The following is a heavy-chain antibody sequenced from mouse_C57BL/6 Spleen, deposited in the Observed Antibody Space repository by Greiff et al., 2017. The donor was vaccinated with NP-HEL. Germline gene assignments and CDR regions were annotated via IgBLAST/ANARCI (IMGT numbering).Heavy chain of an antibody. V-gene: IGHV1-52*01. D-gene: IGHD1-1*01. CDR1: GYTFTSYW. CDR2: IDPSDSET. Sequence: QVQLQQPGAELVRPGSSVKLSCKASGYTFTSYWMHWVKQRPIQGLEWIGNIDPSDSETHYNQKFKDKATLTVDKSSSTAYMQLSSLTSEDSAVYYCARWSYGSSYGYFDYWGQGTTLTVSS. CDR3: ARWSYGSSYGYFDY. J-gene: IGHJ2*01.